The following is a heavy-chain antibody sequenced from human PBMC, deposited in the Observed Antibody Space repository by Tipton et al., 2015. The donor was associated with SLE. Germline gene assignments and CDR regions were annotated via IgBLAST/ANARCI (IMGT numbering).Heavy chain of an antibody. D-gene: IGHD3-16*01. CDR3: ATQGYYDSSFDY. J-gene: IGHJ4*02. CDR2: INHGGST. Sequence: TLSLTCAVYGGSFSGYNWTWIRQPPGKGLEWIGEINHGGSTNYNPSLKSRVTISEDTSKNQFSLKLSSVTAADTAVYYCATQGYYDSSFDYWGQGTLVTVSS. V-gene: IGHV4-34*01. CDR1: GGSFSGYN.